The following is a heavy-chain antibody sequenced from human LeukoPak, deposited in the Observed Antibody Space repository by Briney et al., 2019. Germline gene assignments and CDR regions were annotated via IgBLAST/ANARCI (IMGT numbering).Heavy chain of an antibody. Sequence: GASVKVSCRVSGYILTELSIHWVRQAPGKGLEWMGSFDPENAKTMSAQTFQGRVTMTEDTSTDTAYMELRSLRSDDTAIHYCVIMSHTVVPTARIYYYMDIWGTGTTVVVSS. V-gene: IGHV1-24*01. D-gene: IGHD1-1*01. J-gene: IGHJ6*03. CDR1: GYILTELS. CDR3: VIMSHTVVPTARIYYYMDI. CDR2: FDPENAKT.